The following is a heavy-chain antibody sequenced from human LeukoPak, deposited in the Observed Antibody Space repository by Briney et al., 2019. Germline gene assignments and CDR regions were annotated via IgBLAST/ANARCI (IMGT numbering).Heavy chain of an antibody. V-gene: IGHV4-38-2*02. CDR3: ARHRRRYYDILTGYSTFDP. CDR2: IYYSGAT. D-gene: IGHD3-9*01. CDR1: GFSLTNAYS. Sequence: SETLSLTCTVSGFSLTNAYSWSWIRPPPGKGLEWIGNIYYSGATYYNPSLKSRLTISVDTSKNQFSLKLSSVTAADTVVYYCARHRRRYYDILTGYSTFDPWGQGTLVTVSS. J-gene: IGHJ5*02.